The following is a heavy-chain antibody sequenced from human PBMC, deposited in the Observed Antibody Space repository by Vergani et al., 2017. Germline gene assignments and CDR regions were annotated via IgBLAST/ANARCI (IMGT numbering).Heavy chain of an antibody. V-gene: IGHV4-38-2*02. D-gene: IGHD4-23*01. CDR3: ARHGNPPSNLAAPLAT. J-gene: IGHJ5*02. CDR2: IYHSGST. Sequence: QVQLQESGPGLVKPSQTLSLTCTVSGGSISSGYYWGWIRQPPGKGLEWIGSIYHSGSTYYNPSLKSRVTISLDTSKTQFSLKVHSVTAADTAVYYCARHGNPPSNLAAPLATWGQGSLVTVSS. CDR1: GGSISSGYY.